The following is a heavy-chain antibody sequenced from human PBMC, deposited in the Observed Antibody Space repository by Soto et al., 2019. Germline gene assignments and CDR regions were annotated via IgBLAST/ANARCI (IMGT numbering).Heavy chain of an antibody. Sequence: NRGGSLRLSCAASGFAFSSYSINFFRHAAFKGLEWVSSISSSSSYIYYADSAKGRFTISRDNAKNSLYLQMNSLRAEDTAVYYCARGLRRTGTTSNRGMDVWGQGTTVTVSS. J-gene: IGHJ6*02. CDR1: GFAFSSYS. D-gene: IGHD1-7*01. CDR2: ISSSSSYI. V-gene: IGHV3-21*01. CDR3: ARGLRRTGTTSNRGMDV.